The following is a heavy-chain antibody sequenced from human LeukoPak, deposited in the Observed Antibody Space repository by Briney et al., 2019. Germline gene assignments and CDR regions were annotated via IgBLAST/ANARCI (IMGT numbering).Heavy chain of an antibody. CDR1: GGTFSSYA. J-gene: IGHJ2*01. V-gene: IGHV1-69*13. CDR3: ARAAYDLLTAYYLKYFDL. CDR2: IIPIFGTT. D-gene: IGHD3-9*01. Sequence: SVKVSCKTSGGTFSSYAISWVRQAPGQGLEWMGGIIPIFGTTDYAQKFQGRVTLTADESTSTAYMELSSLRSEDTAVYYCARAAYDLLTAYYLKYFDLWGRGTLVTVDS.